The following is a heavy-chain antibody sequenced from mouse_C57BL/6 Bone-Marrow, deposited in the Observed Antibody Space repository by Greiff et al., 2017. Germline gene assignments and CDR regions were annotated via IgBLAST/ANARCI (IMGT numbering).Heavy chain of an antibody. D-gene: IGHD2-2*01. CDR3: ARGGYPYAMDY. Sequence: QVQLQQPGAELVRPGTSVKLSCKASGYTFTSYWMHWVKQRPGQGLEWIGVIDPSDSYTNYNQKFKGKATLTVDTSSSTADMQLSSLTSEDSAVYYCARGGYPYAMDYWGQGTSVTVSS. CDR1: GYTFTSYW. V-gene: IGHV1-59*01. J-gene: IGHJ4*01. CDR2: IDPSDSYT.